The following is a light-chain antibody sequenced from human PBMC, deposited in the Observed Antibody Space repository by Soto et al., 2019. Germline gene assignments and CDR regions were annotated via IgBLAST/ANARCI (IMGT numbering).Light chain of an antibody. J-gene: IGLJ3*02. CDR2: EGR. CDR1: MRDVGGDNL. V-gene: IGLV2-14*01. Sequence: QSALTQPASVSGSAGQSITISCSGTMRDVGGDNLVSWYQQHPGTAPKLIIYEGRNRPSGISSRFSGSRSGNTASLTISGLQPEDEGDYYCCAYTGRSTLMFGGGTKLTVL. CDR3: CAYTGRSTLM.